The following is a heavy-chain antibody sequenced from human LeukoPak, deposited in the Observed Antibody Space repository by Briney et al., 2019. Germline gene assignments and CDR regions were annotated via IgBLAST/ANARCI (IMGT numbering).Heavy chain of an antibody. CDR2: MNPNSGNT. V-gene: IGHV1-8*03. J-gene: IGHJ5*02. D-gene: IGHD6-19*01. Sequence: ASVKVSCKACGYTFTSYDSNWVRQATGQGLEWMGCMNPNSGNTGYAQKFQGRVTITRNTSISTAYMELSSLRSDDTAVYYCARGRKQGYSSGWTPLGTWGQGTLVTVSS. CDR1: GYTFTSYD. CDR3: ARGRKQGYSSGWTPLGT.